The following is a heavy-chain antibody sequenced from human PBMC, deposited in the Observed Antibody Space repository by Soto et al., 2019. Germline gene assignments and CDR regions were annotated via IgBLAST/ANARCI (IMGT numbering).Heavy chain of an antibody. CDR2: ISTYNGNT. CDR1: GYTFTSYG. Sequence: ASVKVSCKASGYTFTSYGISWVRQAPGQGPECMGWISTYNGNTNYAQKFLGRVTMTTDTSTSTAYMELRSLRSDDTAVYYCARESAGLLDYWGQGTLVTVS. D-gene: IGHD2-21*01. V-gene: IGHV1-18*01. CDR3: ARESAGLLDY. J-gene: IGHJ4*02.